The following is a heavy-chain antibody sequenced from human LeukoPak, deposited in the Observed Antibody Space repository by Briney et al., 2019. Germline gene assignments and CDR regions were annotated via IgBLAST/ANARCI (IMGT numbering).Heavy chain of an antibody. CDR1: GYTFTSYG. CDR3: ARVLWTFRSGGSCYGY. J-gene: IGHJ4*02. Sequence: ASVKDSCKASGYTFTSYGISWVRQAPGQGLEWMGWINAYNGNTNYAQKLQGRVTMTTDTSTSTAYMELRSLRSDDTAVYYCARVLWTFRSGGSCYGYWGQGTLVTVSS. D-gene: IGHD2-15*01. CDR2: INAYNGNT. V-gene: IGHV1-18*01.